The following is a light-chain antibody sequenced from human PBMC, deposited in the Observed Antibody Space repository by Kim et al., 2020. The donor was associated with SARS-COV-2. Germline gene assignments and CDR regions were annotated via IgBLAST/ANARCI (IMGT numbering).Light chain of an antibody. V-gene: IGLV6-57*03. CDR2: EDD. CDR3: QSYNRDNVI. J-gene: IGLJ2*01. Sequence: GKTVTSSCTRSSGRMDDKYVQWCQQRPGGVPTTVIYEDDQRPSGVSDRFSGSIDNSSNSASLTISGLRTEDEADYYCQSYNRDNVIFGGGTQLTVL. CDR1: SGRMDDKY.